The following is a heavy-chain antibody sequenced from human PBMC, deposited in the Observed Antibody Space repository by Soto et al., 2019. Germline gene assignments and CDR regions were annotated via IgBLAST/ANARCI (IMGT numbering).Heavy chain of an antibody. D-gene: IGHD6-19*01. Sequence: EVQLLESGGGLVQPGGSLRLSCVGSGFFFSSYTMTWVRQAPGKGLEWVSSFSATSENTYYADSVRGRFTVSRDNSXXXLXXXXXXXXAEDTAMYYCAKARDQQWVRLPFDYWGQGILVIVSS. CDR2: FSATSENT. CDR1: GFFFSSYT. V-gene: IGHV3-23*01. J-gene: IGHJ4*02. CDR3: AKARDQQWVRLPFDY.